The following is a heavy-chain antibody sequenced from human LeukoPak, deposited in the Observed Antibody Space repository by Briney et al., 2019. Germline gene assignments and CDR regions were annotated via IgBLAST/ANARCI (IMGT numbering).Heavy chain of an antibody. V-gene: IGHV4-4*07. Sequence: SETLSLTCTVSGGSISRYYWSWIRQPPREGLEWLGRIYTSGSTNYNPSLKSRVTMSVDTSKNQFSLKLSSVTAADTAVYYCARVKLGSWHGYYFDYWGQGTLVTVSS. J-gene: IGHJ4*02. D-gene: IGHD6-13*01. CDR3: ARVKLGSWHGYYFDY. CDR2: IYTSGST. CDR1: GGSISRYY.